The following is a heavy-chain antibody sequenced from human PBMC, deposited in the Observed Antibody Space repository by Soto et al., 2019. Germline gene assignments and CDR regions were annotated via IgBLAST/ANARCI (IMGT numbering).Heavy chain of an antibody. CDR1: GGIFSTYA. Sequence: QVQLVQSGAEVKKPGSSVKVSCKASGGIFSTYAISWLRQAPGQGLEWMGGIIPIFGTPNYAQRFQGRVNITGDESTSTAYMELSRLRSEDTAVYYCARDRDDYGSGNYYNRIDFWGQGTLVTVSS. CDR2: IIPIFGTP. D-gene: IGHD3-10*01. J-gene: IGHJ4*02. CDR3: ARDRDDYGSGNYYNRIDF. V-gene: IGHV1-69*01.